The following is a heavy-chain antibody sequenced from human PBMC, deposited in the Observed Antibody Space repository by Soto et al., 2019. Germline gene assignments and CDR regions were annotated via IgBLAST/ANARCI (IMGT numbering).Heavy chain of an antibody. CDR1: GYSLTSYG. V-gene: IGHV5-51*01. J-gene: IGHJ4*02. CDR2: IYPGDSDT. CDR3: ARLQLMSLQSYFEY. D-gene: IGHD5-18*01. Sequence: PWESLKISCNRSGYSLTSYGVAWVWQIPAKGLESIAIIYPGDSDTRYSPSFQGRVTISADKSISTAYLQWSSLKAPATAMYYCARLQLMSLQSYFEYWGEEALV.